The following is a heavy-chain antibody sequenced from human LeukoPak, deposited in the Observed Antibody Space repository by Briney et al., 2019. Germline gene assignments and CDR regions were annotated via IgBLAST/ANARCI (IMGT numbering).Heavy chain of an antibody. D-gene: IGHD6-6*01. CDR1: GYTFTSYG. CDR3: ARELPRSGSSFRFFDY. V-gene: IGHV1-18*01. J-gene: IGHJ4*02. CDR2: TSPHNGNT. Sequence: ASVKVSCKASGYTFTSYGISWVRQAPGQGLEWMGWTSPHNGNTNYAQKLQGRVTMTTDTSTSTAYMELRSLRFDDTAVYYCARELPRSGSSFRFFDYWGQGTLVTVSS.